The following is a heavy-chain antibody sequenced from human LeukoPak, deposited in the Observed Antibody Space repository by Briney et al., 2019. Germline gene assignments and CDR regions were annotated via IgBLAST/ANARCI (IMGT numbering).Heavy chain of an antibody. Sequence: ASVTVSCKASGYTFTNYGISWVRQAPGQGLEWMGKIDPSGGGTNYAQKFQDRVTMTRDTSTSTVYMELSSLRSEDTAVYYCASLGSGSSRIVDFDYWGQGTLVTVSS. D-gene: IGHD3-10*01. CDR2: IDPSGGGT. CDR3: ASLGSGSSRIVDFDY. V-gene: IGHV1-46*01. CDR1: GYTFTNYG. J-gene: IGHJ4*02.